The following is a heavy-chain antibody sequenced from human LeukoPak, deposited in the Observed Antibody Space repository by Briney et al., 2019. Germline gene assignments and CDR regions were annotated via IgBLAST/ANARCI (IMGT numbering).Heavy chain of an antibody. CDR3: AHNVRYCSSISCYQSRFDP. CDR2: IIPILGIA. D-gene: IGHD2-2*01. J-gene: IGHJ5*02. Sequence: SVKVSCKASGGTFSSYTISWVRQAPGQGLEWMGRIIPILGIANYAQKFQGRVTITADKSTSTAYMELSSLRSEDTAVYYCAHNVRYCSSISCYQSRFDPWAQGTLVTVSS. CDR1: GGTFSSYT. V-gene: IGHV1-69*02.